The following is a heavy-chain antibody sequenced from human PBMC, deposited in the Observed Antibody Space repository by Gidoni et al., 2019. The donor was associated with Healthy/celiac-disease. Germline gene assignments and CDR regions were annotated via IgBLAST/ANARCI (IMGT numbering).Heavy chain of an antibody. D-gene: IGHD6-6*01. J-gene: IGHJ5*02. CDR2: IYYSGST. Sequence: QLQLQESGPGLVKPSETLSLTCTVPGGSISSSSYYWGWIRQPPGKGLEWIGSIYYSGSTYYNPSLKSRVTISVDTSKNQFSLKLSSVTAADTAVYYCARTYSSSSASNWFDPWGQGTLVTVSS. CDR3: ARTYSSSSASNWFDP. V-gene: IGHV4-39*01. CDR1: GGSISSSSYY.